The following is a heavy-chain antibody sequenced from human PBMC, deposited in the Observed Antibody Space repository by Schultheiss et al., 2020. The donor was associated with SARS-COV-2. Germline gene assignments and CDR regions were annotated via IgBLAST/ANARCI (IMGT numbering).Heavy chain of an antibody. D-gene: IGHD6-13*01. J-gene: IGHJ4*02. V-gene: IGHV3-11*06. CDR2: ISSSSRYT. CDR1: GFTFSDYY. CDR3: ERGSPISSWYIH. Sequence: GGSLRLSCAASGFTFSDYYMSWIRQAPGKGLEWVSYISSSSRYTNYADSVKGRFTISRDSAKNSLYLQMNSLRAEDTAVYYCERGSPISSWYIHWGQGTLVTAPQ.